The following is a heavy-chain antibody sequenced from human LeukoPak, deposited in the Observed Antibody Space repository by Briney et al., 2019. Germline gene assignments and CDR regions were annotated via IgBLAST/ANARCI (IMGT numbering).Heavy chain of an antibody. V-gene: IGHV3-20*04. CDR2: INWNGGST. CDR1: GFTFNDYG. J-gene: IGHJ6*03. CDR3: ARGAARPMYYYYYYMDV. D-gene: IGHD6-6*01. Sequence: GGSLRLSCAASGFTFNDYGMSWVRHAPGKGLEWVSGINWNGGSTGYADSVKGRFTISRDNAKNSLYLQMNSLRAEDTAVYYCARGAARPMYYYYYYMDVWGKGTTVTVSS.